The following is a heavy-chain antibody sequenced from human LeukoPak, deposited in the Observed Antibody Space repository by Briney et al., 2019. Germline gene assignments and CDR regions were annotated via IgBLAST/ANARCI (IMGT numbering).Heavy chain of an antibody. D-gene: IGHD3-10*01. CDR1: GFTFTSSA. CDR2: IVVGSGNT. CDR3: AAAFGRWSAGTFDY. V-gene: IGHV1-58*01. J-gene: IGHJ4*02. Sequence: GASVKVSCKASGFTFTSSAVQWVRQARGQRLEWIGWIVVGSGNTNYAQKFQERVTITRDMSTSTAYMELSSLTSEDTAVYYCAAAFGRWSAGTFDYWGQGTLVTVSS.